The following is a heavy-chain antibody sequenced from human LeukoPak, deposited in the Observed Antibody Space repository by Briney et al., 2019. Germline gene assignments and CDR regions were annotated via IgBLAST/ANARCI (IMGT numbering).Heavy chain of an antibody. CDR2: THRSGSP. CDR1: LDSTTSNF. D-gene: IGHD1-14*01. V-gene: IGHV4-4*02. Sequence: NPSETLSLTCTVSLDSTTSNFWSWVRQPPGKGLEWIGETHRSGSPNYNPSLQSRVTISIDRSRNQIALELSSVTAADTAVYYCAREILGGFNPGAYWGQGTLVTVSS. CDR3: AREILGGFNPGAY. J-gene: IGHJ4*02.